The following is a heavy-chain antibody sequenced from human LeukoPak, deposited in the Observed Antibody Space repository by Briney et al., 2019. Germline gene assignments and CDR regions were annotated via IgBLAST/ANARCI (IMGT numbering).Heavy chain of an antibody. Sequence: PGGSLRLSCAASGFTFSSYTMNWVRQAPGKGLEWVSFISRSSSYIYYADSVKGRFTISRDNAKNSLYLQMNSLRAEDTAVYYCARVSNYDILTGFDYWGQGTLVTVSS. J-gene: IGHJ4*02. V-gene: IGHV3-21*01. CDR2: ISRSSSYI. CDR3: ARVSNYDILTGFDY. D-gene: IGHD3-9*01. CDR1: GFTFSSYT.